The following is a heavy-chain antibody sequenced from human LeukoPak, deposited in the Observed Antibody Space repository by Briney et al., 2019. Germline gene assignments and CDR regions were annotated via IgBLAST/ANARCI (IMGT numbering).Heavy chain of an antibody. CDR2: ISSSSSYI. CDR1: GFTFSSYS. Sequence: PGGSLRLSCAASGFTFSSYSMNWVRQAPGKGLEWVSSISSSSSYIYYADSVKGRFTISRDNAKNSLYLQMNSLRAEDTAVYYCAGDPLLGDMTTVTRWGQGTLVTVSS. D-gene: IGHD4-17*01. J-gene: IGHJ4*02. V-gene: IGHV3-21*01. CDR3: AGDPLLGDMTTVTR.